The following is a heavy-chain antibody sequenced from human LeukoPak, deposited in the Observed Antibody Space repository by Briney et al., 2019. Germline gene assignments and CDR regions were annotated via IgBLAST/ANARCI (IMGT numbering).Heavy chain of an antibody. CDR3: ARAKITEYSGIYYSDAFDI. V-gene: IGHV3-30*02. CDR2: IRYDGTNK. D-gene: IGHD1-26*01. CDR1: GFTFSGYG. Sequence: PGGSLRLSCAASGFTFSGYGMHWVRQAPGKGLEGVAFIRYDGTNKYFADSVKGRFTISRDNSKNTLYLQMNSLRAEDTAVYYCARAKITEYSGIYYSDAFDIWGQGTMVTVSS. J-gene: IGHJ3*02.